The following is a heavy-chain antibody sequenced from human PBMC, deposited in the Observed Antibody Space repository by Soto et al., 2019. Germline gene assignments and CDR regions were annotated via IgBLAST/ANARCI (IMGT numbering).Heavy chain of an antibody. CDR2: IYWDDDK. CDR3: AHSRCGGDCLRSYSSHYYYGMDV. Sequence: QITLKESGPTLVKPTQTLTLTCTFSGFSLSTGGVGVGWIRQPPGKALEWLALIYWDDDKRYSPSLKSRLTVTKDTYKNQVVLKMTNMDPVDTAPYYCAHSRCGGDCLRSYSSHYYYGMDVWGQGTTVTVSS. V-gene: IGHV2-5*02. CDR1: GFSLSTGGVG. J-gene: IGHJ6*02. D-gene: IGHD2-21*02.